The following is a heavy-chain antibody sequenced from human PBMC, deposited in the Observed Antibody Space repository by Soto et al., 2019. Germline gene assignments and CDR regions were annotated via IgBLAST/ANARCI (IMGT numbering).Heavy chain of an antibody. D-gene: IGHD3-16*02. CDR2: IYYSGST. Sequence: SETLSLTCTVSGGSISSSSYYWGWIRQPPGKGLEWIGSIYYSGSTYYNPSLKSRVTISVDTSKNQFSLKLSSVTAADTAVYYCARLSLEQPLTYYYYYMDVWGKGTTVTVSS. J-gene: IGHJ6*03. V-gene: IGHV4-39*01. CDR3: ARLSLEQPLTYYYYYMDV. CDR1: GGSISSSSYY.